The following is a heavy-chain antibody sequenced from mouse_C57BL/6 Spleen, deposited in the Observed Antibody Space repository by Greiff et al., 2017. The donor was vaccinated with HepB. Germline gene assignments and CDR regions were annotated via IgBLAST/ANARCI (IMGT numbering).Heavy chain of an antibody. CDR3: ARGAYYSNYDAMDY. V-gene: IGHV1-69*01. CDR2: IDPSDSYT. Sequence: VQLQQPGAELVMPGASVKLSCKASGYTFTSYWMHWVKQRPEQGLEWIGEIDPSDSYTNYNQKFKGKSTLTVDKSSSTAYMQLSSLTSEDSAVYYCARGAYYSNYDAMDYWGQGTSVTVSS. CDR1: GYTFTSYW. J-gene: IGHJ4*01. D-gene: IGHD2-5*01.